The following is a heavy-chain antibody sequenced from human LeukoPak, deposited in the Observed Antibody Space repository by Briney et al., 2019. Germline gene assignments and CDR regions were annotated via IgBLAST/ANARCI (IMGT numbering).Heavy chain of an antibody. D-gene: IGHD6-6*01. J-gene: IGHJ2*01. CDR1: GYTFTSYG. CDR2: SSAYNGNT. Sequence: ASVKVSCKASGYTFTSYGISWVRQAPGQGLEWMGWSSAYNGNTNYAQKLQGRVTMTTDTSTSTAYMELRSLRSDDTAVYYCARLDFYSSSSAWYFDLWGRGTLGTVSS. CDR3: ARLDFYSSSSAWYFDL. V-gene: IGHV1-18*01.